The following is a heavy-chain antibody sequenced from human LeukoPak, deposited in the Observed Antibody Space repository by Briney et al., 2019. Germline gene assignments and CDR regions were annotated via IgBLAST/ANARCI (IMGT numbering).Heavy chain of an antibody. J-gene: IGHJ4*02. D-gene: IGHD1-26*01. Sequence: GGSLRLSCAASGFTFSSYAMSWVRQAPGKGLEWVSAISGSGGSTYYADSVKGRFTISRDNSKNTLYLQMNSLRAEDTAVYYCAKQGGLIRSYRDGVDYWGQGTLVTVSS. CDR2: ISGSGGST. CDR1: GFTFSSYA. CDR3: AKQGGLIRSYRDGVDY. V-gene: IGHV3-23*01.